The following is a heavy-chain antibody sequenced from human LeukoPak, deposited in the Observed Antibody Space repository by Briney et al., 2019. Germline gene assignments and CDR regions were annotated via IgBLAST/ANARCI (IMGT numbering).Heavy chain of an antibody. V-gene: IGHV3-11*05. Sequence: GGSLRLSCEVSGFTFSDHYMSWIRQAPGKRLEWVAYISSGSTYTNYADSVEGRFTISRDNAKNSLYLQMNSLRAEDTAVYYCAKEKYRGYSYGSGDYWGQGTLVTVSS. D-gene: IGHD5-18*01. CDR3: AKEKYRGYSYGSGDY. CDR1: GFTFSDHY. J-gene: IGHJ4*02. CDR2: ISSGSTYT.